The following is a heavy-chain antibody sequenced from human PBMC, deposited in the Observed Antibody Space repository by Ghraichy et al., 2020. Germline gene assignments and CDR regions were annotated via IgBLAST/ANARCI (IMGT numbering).Heavy chain of an antibody. V-gene: IGHV4-59*01. J-gene: IGHJ6*02. CDR2: IYYSGST. D-gene: IGHD6-19*01. Sequence: SQTLSLTCTVSGGSISSYYWSWIRQPPGKGLEWIGYIYYSGSTNYNPSLKSRVTISVDTSKNQFSLKLSSVTAADTAVYYCARDGDSSGWSYYYGMDVWGQGTTVTVSS. CDR3: ARDGDSSGWSYYYGMDV. CDR1: GGSISSYY.